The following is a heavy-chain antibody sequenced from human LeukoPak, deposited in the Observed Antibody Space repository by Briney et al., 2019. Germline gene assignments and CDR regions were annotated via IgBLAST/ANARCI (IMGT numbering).Heavy chain of an antibody. V-gene: IGHV3-23*01. J-gene: IGHJ4*02. Sequence: GSLRLSCAASGYTFSSHGITWVRQAPGKGLEWVSTINGPGDNPYYAETVKGRFTISRDNSKNTVYLQMNSLKAEDTAIYYCAKVTVCFGCYFDYWGQGALVTVSS. CDR3: AKVTVCFGCYFDY. D-gene: IGHD3-10*02. CDR1: GYTFSSHG. CDR2: INGPGDNP.